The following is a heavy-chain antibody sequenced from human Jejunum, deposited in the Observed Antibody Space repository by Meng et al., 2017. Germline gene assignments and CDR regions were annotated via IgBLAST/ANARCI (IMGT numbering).Heavy chain of an antibody. CDR1: GASISDNNW. J-gene: IGHJ5*02. Sequence: GQLEESGPGLVKPSGTLSLTCAVSGASISDNNWWSWVRQAPGKGLEWIGEIHHTGNINYNPSLKSRVTMSLDKPKNQFSLEVTSVTAADTAVYYCARDLLGPAIAATGWFDPWGQGTLVTASS. CDR2: IHHTGNI. D-gene: IGHD6-13*01. V-gene: IGHV4-4*02. CDR3: ARDLLGPAIAATGWFDP.